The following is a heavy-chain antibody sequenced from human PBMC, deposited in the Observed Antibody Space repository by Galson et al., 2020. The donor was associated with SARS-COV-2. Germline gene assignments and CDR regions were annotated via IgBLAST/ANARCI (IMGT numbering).Heavy chain of an antibody. CDR1: GFTFSSYG. V-gene: IGHV3-30*19. D-gene: IGHD6-19*01. Sequence: GESLKISCAASGFTFSSYGMHWVRQAPGKGLEWVAVISYDGSNKYYADSVKGRFTISRDNSKNTLYLQMNSLRAEDTAVYYCARDLCSGWYSFDYWGQGTLVTVSS. CDR2: ISYDGSNK. J-gene: IGHJ4*02. CDR3: ARDLCSGWYSFDY.